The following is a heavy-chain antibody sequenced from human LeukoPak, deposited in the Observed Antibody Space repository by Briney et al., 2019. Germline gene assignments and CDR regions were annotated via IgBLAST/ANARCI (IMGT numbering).Heavy chain of an antibody. V-gene: IGHV3-74*01. D-gene: IGHD4-17*01. Sequence: GGSLRLSCAASGFISSSYWMHWVRQPPGKGLVYIACINTDGFSTSYADSVKGRFTISRDNAKNTLYLQMNSLRAEDTAVYYCARSRTYGDYERGLDYWGQGTLVTVSS. CDR3: ARSRTYGDYERGLDY. J-gene: IGHJ4*02. CDR2: INTDGFST. CDR1: GFISSSYW.